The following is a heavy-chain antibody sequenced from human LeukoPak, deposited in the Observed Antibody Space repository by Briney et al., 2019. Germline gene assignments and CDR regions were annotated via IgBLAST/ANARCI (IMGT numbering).Heavy chain of an antibody. J-gene: IGHJ4*02. CDR1: GGSISSGGYY. V-gene: IGHV4-31*03. Sequence: SETLSLTCTVSGGSISSGGYYWSWIRQHPGKGLEWIGYIYYSGSTYYNPSLKSRVTISVDTSKNQFSLKLSSVTAADTAVYYCARARDSSSYLVYWGQGTLVTVSS. CDR2: IYYSGST. CDR3: ARARDSSSYLVY. D-gene: IGHD6-6*01.